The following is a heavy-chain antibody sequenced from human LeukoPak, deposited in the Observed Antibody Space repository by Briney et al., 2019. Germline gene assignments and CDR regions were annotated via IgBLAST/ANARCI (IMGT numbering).Heavy chain of an antibody. CDR3: ARAGMDIVIVPAAMQAYYYGMDV. J-gene: IGHJ6*04. CDR1: GYSFTSYW. CDR2: IDPSDSYT. D-gene: IGHD2-2*03. V-gene: IGHV5-10-1*01. Sequence: GESLRISCKGSGYSFTSYWINWVRRMPGKGLEWMGRIDPSDSYTNYSPSFQGHVTVSADKSISTAYLQWNSLKASDTAIYYCARAGMDIVIVPAAMQAYYYGMDVWGKGTTVTVSS.